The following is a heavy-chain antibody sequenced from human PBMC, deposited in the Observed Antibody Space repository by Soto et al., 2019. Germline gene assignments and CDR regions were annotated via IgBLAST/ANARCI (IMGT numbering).Heavy chain of an antibody. CDR2: INAGNGNT. V-gene: IGHV1-3*01. CDR3: ARGLNGYLHYFDY. J-gene: IGHJ4*02. D-gene: IGHD5-18*01. Sequence: ASVKVSCKASGYTFTSYAMHWVRQAPGQRLEWMGWINAGNGNTKYSQKFQGRVTITRDTSASTAYMELSSLRSEYTAVYYCARGLNGYLHYFDYWGQGTLVTVS. CDR1: GYTFTSYA.